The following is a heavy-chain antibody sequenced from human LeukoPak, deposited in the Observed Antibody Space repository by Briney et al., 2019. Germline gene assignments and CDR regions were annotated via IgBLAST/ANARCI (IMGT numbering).Heavy chain of an antibody. J-gene: IGHJ5*02. CDR3: ARDGVNWGIDL. CDR1: GLTFRLYG. CDR2: ILNDGNNQ. V-gene: IGHV3-33*01. D-gene: IGHD7-27*01. Sequence: GGSLRLSCAASGLTFRLYGMHWVRQAPGKGLEWVAVILNDGNNQYYADSVKGRFTVSRDNSKNTVFLQVNSLRADDTAVYYCARDGVNWGIDLWGQGTLVIVSS.